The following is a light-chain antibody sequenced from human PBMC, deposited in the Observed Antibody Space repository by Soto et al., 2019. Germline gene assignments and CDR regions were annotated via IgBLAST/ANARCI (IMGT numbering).Light chain of an antibody. CDR1: QSITTS. J-gene: IGKJ1*01. V-gene: IGKV1-5*03. CDR2: KPS. Sequence: DIQMTQSPSTLSASVGDRVTITCRASQSITTSLAWFQQKPGKAPQVLIYKPSVLESGVPSPFSGGGSAREVTLTISSLQPYESATYYCQHYGGYWTFGQGTKVEIK. CDR3: QHYGGYWT.